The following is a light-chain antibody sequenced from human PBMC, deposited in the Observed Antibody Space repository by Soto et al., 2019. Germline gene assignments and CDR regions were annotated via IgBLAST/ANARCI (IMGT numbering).Light chain of an antibody. CDR3: GSWYSSLSAYV. V-gene: IGLV1-51*01. Sequence: QSVLTQPPSVSAAPGQKVTISCSGTSTNVGGNSVSWYQQHPGTAPTLLIYDDIKRPSGIPDRFSGAKSCTSATLAITGFQTGDEADYYCGSWYSSLSAYVFGTGTKLTVL. J-gene: IGLJ1*01. CDR1: STNVGGNS. CDR2: DDI.